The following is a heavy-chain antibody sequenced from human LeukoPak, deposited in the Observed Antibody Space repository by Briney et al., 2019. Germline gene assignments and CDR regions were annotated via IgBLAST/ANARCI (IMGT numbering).Heavy chain of an antibody. D-gene: IGHD1-26*01. V-gene: IGHV4-30-4*01. Sequence: TSETLSLTCTVSGGSISSGDYYWSWIRQPPGKGLEWIGYIYYSGSTYYNPSLKSRVTISVDTSKNQFSLKLSSVTAADTAVYYCARHGGGRYYYYGMDVWGQGTTVTVSS. CDR2: IYYSGST. J-gene: IGHJ6*02. CDR1: GGSISSGDYY. CDR3: ARHGGGRYYYYGMDV.